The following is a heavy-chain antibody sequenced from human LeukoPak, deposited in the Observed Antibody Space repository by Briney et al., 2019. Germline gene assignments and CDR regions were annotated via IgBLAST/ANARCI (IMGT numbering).Heavy chain of an antibody. V-gene: IGHV1-69*06. CDR2: IIPIFGTA. CDR3: ASLHDYYDSSGYSTVDY. CDR1: GGTFSSYA. Sequence: ASVKVSCRASGGTFSSYAISWVRQAPGQGLEWMGGIIPIFGTANYAQKFQGRVTMTEDTSTDTAYMELSSLRSEDTAVYYCASLHDYYDSSGYSTVDYWGQGTLVTVSS. D-gene: IGHD3-22*01. J-gene: IGHJ4*02.